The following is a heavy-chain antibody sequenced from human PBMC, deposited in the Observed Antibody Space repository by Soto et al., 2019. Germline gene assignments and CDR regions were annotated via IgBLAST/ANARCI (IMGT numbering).Heavy chain of an antibody. CDR1: GLTFGNHA. CDR2: IDSSGVNT. V-gene: IGHV3-23*01. CDR3: VSWVSAHFDF. Sequence: GGSLRLSCAASGLTFGNHAMTWARRAPGKGLEWVSTIDSSGVNTHYADSVKGCFTISRDNSRSSLYLQTNNLRPEDTALYYCVSWVSAHFDFWGRGTQVTVSS. D-gene: IGHD2-8*01. J-gene: IGHJ4*02.